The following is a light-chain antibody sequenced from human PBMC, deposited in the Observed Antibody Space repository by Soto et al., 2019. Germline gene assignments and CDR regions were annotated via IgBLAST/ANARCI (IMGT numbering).Light chain of an antibody. CDR2: DAS. CDR3: QQYGSSLIT. Sequence: EIVLTQAPATLSVSPGERATLSCRASQSVGNNLAWFQQKPGQAPRLLIYDASSRATGIPDRFSGSGSGTDFTLTISRLEPEDFAVYYCQQYGSSLITFGQGTRLEIK. V-gene: IGKV3-20*01. J-gene: IGKJ5*01. CDR1: QSVGNN.